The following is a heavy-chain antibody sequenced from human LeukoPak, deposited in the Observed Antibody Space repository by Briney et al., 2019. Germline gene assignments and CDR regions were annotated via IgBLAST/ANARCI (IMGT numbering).Heavy chain of an antibody. CDR2: ISGSGGST. D-gene: IGHD6-19*01. Sequence: PGGSLRLSCAASGFTFSSYAMSWVCQAPGKGLEWVSAISGSGGSTYYADSVKGRFTISRDNSKNTLYLQMNSLRAEDTAVYYCAKDGHSSGWYDWFDPWGQGTLVTVSS. CDR3: AKDGHSSGWYDWFDP. J-gene: IGHJ5*02. CDR1: GFTFSSYA. V-gene: IGHV3-23*01.